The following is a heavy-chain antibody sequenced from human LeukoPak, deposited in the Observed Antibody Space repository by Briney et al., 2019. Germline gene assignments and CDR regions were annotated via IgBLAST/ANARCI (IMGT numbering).Heavy chain of an antibody. CDR3: ARVSVYYYDSSGYPLDY. Sequence: SETLSLTCAVYGGSFSGYYWSLIRQPPGKGLEWIGEINHSGSTNYNPSLKSRVTISVDTSKNQFSLKLSSVTAADTAVYYCARVSVYYYDSSGYPLDYWGQGTLVTVSS. J-gene: IGHJ4*02. D-gene: IGHD3-22*01. CDR1: GGSFSGYY. CDR2: INHSGST. V-gene: IGHV4-34*01.